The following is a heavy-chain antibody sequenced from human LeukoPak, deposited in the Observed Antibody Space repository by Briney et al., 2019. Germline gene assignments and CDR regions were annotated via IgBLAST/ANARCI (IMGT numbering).Heavy chain of an antibody. CDR1: GGTFSSYA. CDR3: ARAIEVEMATISAFDI. V-gene: IGHV1-69*05. D-gene: IGHD5-24*01. J-gene: IGHJ3*02. CDR2: IIPIFGTA. Sequence: SVKVSCKASGGTFSSYAISWVRQAPGQGLEWMGGIIPIFGTANYAQKFQGRVTITTDESTSTAYMELSSLRSEDTAVYYCARAIEVEMATISAFDIWGQGTVVTVSS.